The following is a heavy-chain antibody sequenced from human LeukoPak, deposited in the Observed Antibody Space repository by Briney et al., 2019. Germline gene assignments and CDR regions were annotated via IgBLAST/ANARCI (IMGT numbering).Heavy chain of an antibody. Sequence: SETLSLTCTVSSGSISSPSYYWSWIRQPPGKGLEWIGYIYYSGSTNYNPSLKSRVTISVDTSKNQFSLKLSSVTAADTAVYYCARATYYYGSGSYYILDYWGQGTLVTVSS. CDR1: SGSISSPSYY. D-gene: IGHD3-10*01. CDR2: IYYSGST. J-gene: IGHJ4*02. CDR3: ARATYYYGSGSYYILDY. V-gene: IGHV4-61*01.